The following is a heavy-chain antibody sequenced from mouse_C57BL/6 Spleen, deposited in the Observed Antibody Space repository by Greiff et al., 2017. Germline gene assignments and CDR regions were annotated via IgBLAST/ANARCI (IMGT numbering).Heavy chain of an antibody. J-gene: IGHJ4*01. CDR3: ATKIYYGSSYGAMDY. V-gene: IGHV1-26*01. CDR2: INPNNGGT. CDR1: GYTFTDYY. Sequence: VQLQQSGPELVKPGASVKISCKASGYTFTDYYMNWVKQSHGKSLEWIGDINPNNGGTSYNQKFKGKATLTVDKSSSTAYMELRSLTSEDSAVYYCATKIYYGSSYGAMDYWGQGTSVTVSS. D-gene: IGHD1-1*01.